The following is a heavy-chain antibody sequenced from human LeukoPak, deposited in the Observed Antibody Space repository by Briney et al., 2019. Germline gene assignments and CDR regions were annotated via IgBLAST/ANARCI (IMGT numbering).Heavy chain of an antibody. CDR1: GFSFSSYP. CDR3: VKAHYFDH. V-gene: IGHV3-64D*06. Sequence: GGSLRPSCSASGFSFSSYPMNWVRQTPGKGLEYVSAISDNGGSTYYADSVKGRFTISRDNSKNTLYLQMTTLRVEDTAVYYCVKAHYFDHRGQGTLVTVSS. J-gene: IGHJ4*02. CDR2: ISDNGGST.